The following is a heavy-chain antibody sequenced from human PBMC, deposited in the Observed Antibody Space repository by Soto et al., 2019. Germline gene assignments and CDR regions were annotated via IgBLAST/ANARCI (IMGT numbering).Heavy chain of an antibody. Sequence: SETLSLTCTVSGGSISSSSYYWDWIRQSPGKGLEWIGSIDYGGSTNYNPSLKSRVTISVDKSKNQFSLKLSSVTAADTAVYYCARAQYSSGWYAFDYWGQGTLVTVSS. CDR2: IDYGGST. CDR1: GGSISSSSYY. CDR3: ARAQYSSGWYAFDY. V-gene: IGHV4-39*07. D-gene: IGHD6-19*01. J-gene: IGHJ4*02.